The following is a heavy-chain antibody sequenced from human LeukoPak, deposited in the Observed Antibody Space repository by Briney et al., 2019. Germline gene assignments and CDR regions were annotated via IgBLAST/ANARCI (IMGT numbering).Heavy chain of an antibody. J-gene: IGHJ4*02. D-gene: IGHD3/OR15-3a*01. CDR2: ISGNGVST. CDR1: GFTFSTYA. CDR3: ARAGRTGFDY. Sequence: GGSLRLSCAASGFTFSTYAMSWVRQAPGKGLEWVSTISGNGVSTYYANSVKGRFTISRDNSKNTLWLQMNSLRAEDTAVYYCARAGRTGFDYWGQGTLVTVSS. V-gene: IGHV3-23*01.